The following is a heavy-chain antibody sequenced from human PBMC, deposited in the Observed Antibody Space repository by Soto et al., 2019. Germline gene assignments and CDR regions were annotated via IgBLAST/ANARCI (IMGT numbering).Heavy chain of an antibody. CDR1: RYTFTSHG. J-gene: IGHJ3*02. Sequence: QVELMQSGGEVKRPGASVKVSCKSSRYTFTSHGISWVRQAPGQGLEWMGWISTFNGKTDSAQKFQCRVTMPADTHTNTAYMELRSLRSDDTAVYYCARLLTEGATFREDAFDIWGQGTKVTVSS. CDR2: ISTFNGKT. D-gene: IGHD1-26*01. V-gene: IGHV1-18*01. CDR3: ARLLTEGATFREDAFDI.